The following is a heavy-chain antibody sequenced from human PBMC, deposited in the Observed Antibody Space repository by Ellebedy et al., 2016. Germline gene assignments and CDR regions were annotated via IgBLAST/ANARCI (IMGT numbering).Heavy chain of an antibody. Sequence: ASVKVSCXAPGYTFTSYGISWVRQAPGQGLEWMGWISAYNGNTNYAQKLQGRVTMTTDTSTSTAYMELRSLRSDDTAVYYCARDGPIVGATNWFNPWGQGTLVTVSS. V-gene: IGHV1-18*01. J-gene: IGHJ5*02. CDR3: ARDGPIVGATNWFNP. CDR1: GYTFTSYG. CDR2: ISAYNGNT. D-gene: IGHD1-26*01.